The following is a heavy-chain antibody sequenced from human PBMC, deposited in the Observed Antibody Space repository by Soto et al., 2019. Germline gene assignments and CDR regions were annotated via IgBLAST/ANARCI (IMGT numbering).Heavy chain of an antibody. CDR2: ISYDGSNK. CDR1: GFTFSSYG. V-gene: IGHV3-30*18. J-gene: IGHJ4*02. Sequence: QVQLVESGGGVVQPGRSLRLSCAASGFTFSSYGMHWVRQAPGKGLEWVAVISYDGSNKYYADSVKGRFTISRDNSKNTRYLQMNSLRAEDTAVYYCAKGYGADYWGQGTLVTVSS. D-gene: IGHD4-17*01. CDR3: AKGYGADY.